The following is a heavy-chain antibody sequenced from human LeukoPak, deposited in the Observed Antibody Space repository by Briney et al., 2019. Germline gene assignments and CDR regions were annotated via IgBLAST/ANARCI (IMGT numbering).Heavy chain of an antibody. D-gene: IGHD5-18*01. CDR1: GFTFSTFA. Sequence: PGGSLRLSCVASGFTFSTFAMNWVRQAPGKGLEWVSTISETGRSTHYADSVKGQFTISRDNSKNTLYLQMNSLRAEDTAVYYCAKDRGYSYGISEYWGQGTLVTVSS. CDR2: ISETGRST. V-gene: IGHV3-23*01. CDR3: AKDRGYSYGISEY. J-gene: IGHJ4*02.